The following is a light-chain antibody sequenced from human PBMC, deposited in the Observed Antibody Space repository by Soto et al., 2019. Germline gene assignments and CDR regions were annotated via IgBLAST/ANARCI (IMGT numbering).Light chain of an antibody. J-gene: IGKJ5*01. CDR2: LGS. V-gene: IGKV2-28*01. CDR3: MQALQTPRLT. Sequence: DIVMTQTPLSLPVTPGEPASISCRSSQSLLDSDDGNTYLDWYLQKPGQSPQLLIYLGSNRSSGVPDRFSGSGSGTDFTLKISRVEAEDVGVYYCMQALQTPRLTFGQGTRLEIK. CDR1: QSLLDSDDGNTY.